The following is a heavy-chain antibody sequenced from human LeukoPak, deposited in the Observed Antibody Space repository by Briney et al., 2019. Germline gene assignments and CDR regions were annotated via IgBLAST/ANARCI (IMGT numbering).Heavy chain of an antibody. CDR2: ISSSSSYI. J-gene: IGHJ4*02. CDR3: ARDSHRHGYNAF. Sequence: GGSLRLSCAAPGFTFSSYSMNWVRQAPGKGLEWVSSISSSSSYIYYADSVKGRFTISRDNAKNSLYLQMNSLRAEDTAVYYCARDSHRHGYNAFWGQGTLVTVSS. V-gene: IGHV3-21*01. D-gene: IGHD5-24*01. CDR1: GFTFSSYS.